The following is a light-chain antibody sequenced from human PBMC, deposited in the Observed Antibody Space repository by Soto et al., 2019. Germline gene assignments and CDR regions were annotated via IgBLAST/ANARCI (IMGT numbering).Light chain of an antibody. CDR3: QHYFNSPWT. J-gene: IGKJ1*01. V-gene: IGKV3-20*01. Sequence: EIVLTQSPGTLSLSPGDRATLSCRASQSVGTSLAWYQHKPGQSPRLLIHSTSSRLTGTPDRFSGSGSGTDFTLTISRLEPEDFAVYSCQHYFNSPWTFGQGTKVEIK. CDR2: STS. CDR1: QSVGTS.